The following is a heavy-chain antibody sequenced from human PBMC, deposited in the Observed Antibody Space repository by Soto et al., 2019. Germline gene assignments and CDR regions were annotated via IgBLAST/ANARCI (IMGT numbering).Heavy chain of an antibody. D-gene: IGHD6-13*01. J-gene: IGHJ6*04. V-gene: IGHV1-2*04. Sequence: ASVNVSCKASGYTFTGYYMHWVRQAPGQGLEWMGWINPNSGGTNYTQKFQGWVTMTRDTSISTAYMELSRLRSDDTAVYYCAREYVGIAAAGNAYYYGMDVWGEGTTVTVSS. CDR2: INPNSGGT. CDR3: AREYVGIAAAGNAYYYGMDV. CDR1: GYTFTGYY.